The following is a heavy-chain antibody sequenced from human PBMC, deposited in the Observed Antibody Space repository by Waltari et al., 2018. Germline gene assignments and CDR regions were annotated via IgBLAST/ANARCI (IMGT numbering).Heavy chain of an antibody. CDR2: ISWNSGSI. J-gene: IGHJ5*02. Sequence: EVQLVESGGGLVQPGKSLRLYCAASGLPFADYVVHWVRQAPGKGLEWVSGISWNSGSIGYADSVKGRFTISRDNAKNSLYLQMNSLRAEDTALYYCAKGVGSSSDTWGQGTLVTVSS. V-gene: IGHV3-9*01. CDR1: GLPFADYV. D-gene: IGHD6-13*01. CDR3: AKGVGSSSDT.